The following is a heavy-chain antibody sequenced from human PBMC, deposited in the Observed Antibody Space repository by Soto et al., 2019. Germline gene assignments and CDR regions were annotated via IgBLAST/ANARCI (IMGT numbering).Heavy chain of an antibody. J-gene: IGHJ3*02. CDR2: ISGSGGST. CDR3: AKDLSSWCHRPAFDI. D-gene: IGHD2-15*01. V-gene: IGHV3-23*01. CDR1: GFTVSRYA. Sequence: RRCLGLSRAAAGFTVSRYAMRWVRQAPGKGLDWVSAISGSGGSTYYADSVKGRFTMSRDNSKNTLYLQMNSLRAEDTAVYYCAKDLSSWCHRPAFDIWCQGSLVTASS.